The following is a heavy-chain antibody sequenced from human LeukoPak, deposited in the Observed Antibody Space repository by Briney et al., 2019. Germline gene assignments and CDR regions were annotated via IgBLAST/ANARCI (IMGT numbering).Heavy chain of an antibody. CDR3: ARAYGSGSSYRFDT. CDR1: GFTFSSCS. D-gene: IGHD3-10*01. CDR2: ISRSSSTI. J-gene: IGHJ5*02. Sequence: GGSLRLSCAASGFTFSSCSMHWVRQAPGRGLEWVSYISRSSSTIYFADSVKGRFSISRDNANNSLYLQMNSLRAEDTAVYYCARAYGSGSSYRFDTWGQGTLVTVSS. V-gene: IGHV3-48*01.